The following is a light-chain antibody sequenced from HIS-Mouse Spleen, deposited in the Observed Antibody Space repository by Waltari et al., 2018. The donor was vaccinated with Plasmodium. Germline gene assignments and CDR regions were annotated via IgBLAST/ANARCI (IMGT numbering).Light chain of an antibody. J-gene: IGKJ1*01. CDR1: QSISSW. CDR2: KAS. Sequence: DIQMPQSPSTLSASVGDRVTITYRASQSISSWLTWYQQKPGKAPKLLIYKASSLESGVPSRFSGSGSGTEFTLTISSLQPDDFATYYCQQYNSYSWTFGQGTKVEIK. V-gene: IGKV1-5*03. CDR3: QQYNSYSWT.